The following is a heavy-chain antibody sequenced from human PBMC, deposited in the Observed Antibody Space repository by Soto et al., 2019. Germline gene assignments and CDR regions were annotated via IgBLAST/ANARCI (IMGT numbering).Heavy chain of an antibody. V-gene: IGHV3-30*18. J-gene: IGHJ6*02. CDR1: GFTFSSYG. CDR2: ISYDGSNK. Sequence: PGGSLRLSCAASGFTFSSYGMHWVRQAPGKGLERVAVISYDGSNKYYADSVKGRFTISRDNSKNTLYLQMNSLRAEDTAVYYCAKDISGDVRGVINKRANYYYYYGMDVWGQGTTVTVSS. CDR3: AKDISGDVRGVINKRANYYYYYGMDV. D-gene: IGHD3-10*02.